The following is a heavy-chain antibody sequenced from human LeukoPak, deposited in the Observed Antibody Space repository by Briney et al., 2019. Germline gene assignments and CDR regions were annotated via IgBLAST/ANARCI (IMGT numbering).Heavy chain of an antibody. V-gene: IGHV1-69*04. CDR1: GGTFSSYA. Sequence: SVKVSCKASGGTFSSYAISWVRQAPGQGLEWMGRIIPILGIANYAQKFQGRVTITADKSTSTAYMELSSLRSEDTAVYYCARGRPIVVEGYNWFDPWGQGTLVTVSS. D-gene: IGHD3-22*01. J-gene: IGHJ5*02. CDR3: ARGRPIVVEGYNWFDP. CDR2: IIPILGIA.